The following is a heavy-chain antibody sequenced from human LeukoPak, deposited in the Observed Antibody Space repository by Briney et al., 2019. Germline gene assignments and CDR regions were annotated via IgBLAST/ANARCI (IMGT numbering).Heavy chain of an antibody. J-gene: IGHJ4*02. CDR2: IKEDGSAK. V-gene: IGHV3-7*01. CDR3: YGAVAGDDFDS. CDR1: GFTFSSYS. D-gene: IGHD6-19*01. Sequence: GGSLRLSCAASGFTFSSYSMNWVRQAPGKGLEWVANIKEDGSAKYYVDSVKGRFTISRDNAKNSLYLRMNSLRAEDTAVYYCYGAVAGDDFDSWGQGTLVTVSS.